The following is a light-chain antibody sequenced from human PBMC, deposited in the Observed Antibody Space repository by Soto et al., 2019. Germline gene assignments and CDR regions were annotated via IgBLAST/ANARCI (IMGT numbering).Light chain of an antibody. CDR1: SRDVGGYNY. Sequence: QSALTQPASVSGSPGQSITISCTGTSRDVGGYNYVSWYQHHPGKDPKLMIYDVSNRPSGVSNRFSGSKSGNTASLTISGLQAEDEADYYCSSHTSRSTLVFGTGTKLTVL. V-gene: IGLV2-14*03. CDR2: DVS. J-gene: IGLJ1*01. CDR3: SSHTSRSTLV.